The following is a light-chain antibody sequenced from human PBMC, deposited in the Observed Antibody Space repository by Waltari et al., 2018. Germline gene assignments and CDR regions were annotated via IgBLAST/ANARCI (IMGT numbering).Light chain of an antibody. CDR2: KAS. CDR1: QSISSW. CDR3: QQYNS. J-gene: IGKJ2*01. Sequence: DIQMPQSPSTLSASVGDRVTITCRASQSISSWLAWYQQKPGKAPKLLIYKASSLESGVPSRFSGSGSGTEFTLTISSLQPDDFATYYCQQYNSFGQGTKLEIK. V-gene: IGKV1-5*03.